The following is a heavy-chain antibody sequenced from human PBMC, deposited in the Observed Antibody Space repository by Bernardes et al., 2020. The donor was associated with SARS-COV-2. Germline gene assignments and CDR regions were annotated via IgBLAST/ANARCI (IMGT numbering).Heavy chain of an antibody. V-gene: IGHV3-21*01. D-gene: IGHD3-10*01. Sequence: GGSLRLSCAASGFTFSDYTMNWVRQAPGKGPEWVSSISSSGYTYYTNSMKGRFTISRDNAKNSLYLQINGLRVEDTALYYCVRDGVELQWFGDFNYLDPWGQGTLVTVSS. J-gene: IGHJ5*02. CDR2: ISSSGYT. CDR1: GFTFSDYT. CDR3: VRDGVELQWFGDFNYLDP.